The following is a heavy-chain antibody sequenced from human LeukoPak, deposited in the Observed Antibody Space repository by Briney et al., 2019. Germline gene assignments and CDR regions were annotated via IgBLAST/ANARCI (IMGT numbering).Heavy chain of an antibody. CDR1: GGSISSGGYY. D-gene: IGHD3-3*01. CDR2: IYYSGST. J-gene: IGHJ6*02. CDR3: ARRPYDFWTTRYYYYGMDV. Sequence: ASETLSLTCTVSGGSISSGGYYWSWIRQPPGKGLEWIGYIYYSGSTNYNPSLKSRVTISVDTSKNQFSLKLSSVTAADTAVYYCARRPYDFWTTRYYYYGMDVWGQGTTVTVSS. V-gene: IGHV4-61*08.